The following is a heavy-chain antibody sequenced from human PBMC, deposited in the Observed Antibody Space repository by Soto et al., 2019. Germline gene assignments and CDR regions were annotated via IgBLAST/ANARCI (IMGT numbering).Heavy chain of an antibody. CDR1: GGSISSDDYN. V-gene: IGHV4-30-4*01. CDR2: IYYSGSP. CDR3: VFQDNNYHSSGYND. D-gene: IGHD3-22*01. Sequence: SETLSLTCTVSGGSISSDDYNWSWIRQPPGKGLEWIGYIYYSGSPQYNTSLKSRVAISVDTSKNQFSLKLSSVTAADTAVYYCVFQDNNYHSSGYNDWGQGTLVTVYS. J-gene: IGHJ4*02.